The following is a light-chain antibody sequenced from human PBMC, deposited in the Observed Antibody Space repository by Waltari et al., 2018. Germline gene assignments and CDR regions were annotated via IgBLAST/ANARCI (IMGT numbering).Light chain of an antibody. CDR2: DAS. CDR3: QQRSS. V-gene: IGKV3-11*01. Sequence: IVLTQSPVTLSLSPGERATPSSRASQSVSHYLAWYQHRPGQAPRLLIYDASNRATGIPARFSGSGSGTDFTLTISSLEPEDFAVYYCQQRSSFGGGTKVEI. J-gene: IGKJ4*01. CDR1: QSVSHY.